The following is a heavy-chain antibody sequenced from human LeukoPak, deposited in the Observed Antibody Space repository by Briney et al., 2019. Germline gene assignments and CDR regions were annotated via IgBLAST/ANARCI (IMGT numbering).Heavy chain of an antibody. J-gene: IGHJ3*02. V-gene: IGHV3-7*01. CDR3: ARGPGDYDASDI. CDR2: IKENGNEQ. CDR1: GFLFTRYW. D-gene: IGHD4-11*01. Sequence: GGSLRLSCEGSGFLFTRYWMSWVRQAPGKGPEWVAHIKENGNEQYYADSVKGRFTICRDNVKQSLCLQMNNLRVEDTAVYYCARGPGDYDASDIWGQGTVVTVSS.